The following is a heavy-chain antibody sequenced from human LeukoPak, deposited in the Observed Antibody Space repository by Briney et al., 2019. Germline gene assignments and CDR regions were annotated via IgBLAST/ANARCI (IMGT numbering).Heavy chain of an antibody. V-gene: IGHV1-8*02. CDR1: GGTFSSYD. CDR2: MNPNSGNT. Sequence: VASVKVSCKASGGTFSSYDINWVRQATGQGLEWMGWMNPNSGNTGYAQKFQGRVTMTRNTSISTAYMELSSLRSEDTAVYYCARAKRAAGTTYDYWGQGTLVTVSS. J-gene: IGHJ4*02. D-gene: IGHD6-13*01. CDR3: ARAKRAAGTTYDY.